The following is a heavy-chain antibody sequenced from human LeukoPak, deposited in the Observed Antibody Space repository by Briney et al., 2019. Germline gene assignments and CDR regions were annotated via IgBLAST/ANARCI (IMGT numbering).Heavy chain of an antibody. J-gene: IGHJ4*02. D-gene: IGHD3-16*01. Sequence: SVKVSCKASGFTFTSSAVQWVRQARGQRLEWIGWIVVGSGNTNYAQKFQGRVTITRDMSTSTAYMELSSLRSEDTAVYYCAAEGPGGGIDYWGQGTLVTVSS. CDR3: AAEGPGGGIDY. CDR1: GFTFTSSA. V-gene: IGHV1-58*01. CDR2: IVVGSGNT.